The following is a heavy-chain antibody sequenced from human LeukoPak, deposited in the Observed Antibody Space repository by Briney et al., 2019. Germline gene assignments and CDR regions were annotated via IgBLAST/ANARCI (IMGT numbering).Heavy chain of an antibody. CDR3: ARRQITIFGVVTNYYYYMDV. CDR1: GFTFSSYS. J-gene: IGHJ6*03. CDR2: ISSSSSTI. D-gene: IGHD3-3*01. V-gene: IGHV3-48*01. Sequence: QPGGSLRLSCAASGFTFSSYSMNWVRQAPGKGLEWVSYISSSSSTIYYADSVKGRFTISRDNAKNSLYLHMNSLRAEDTAVYYCARRQITIFGVVTNYYYYMDVWGKGTTVTVSS.